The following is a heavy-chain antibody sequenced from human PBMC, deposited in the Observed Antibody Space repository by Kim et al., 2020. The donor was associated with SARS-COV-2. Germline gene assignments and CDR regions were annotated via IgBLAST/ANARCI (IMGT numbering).Heavy chain of an antibody. V-gene: IGHV3-64D*09. D-gene: IGHD6-13*01. Sequence: GGSLRLSCSASGFTFSSYAMHWVRQAPGKGLEYVSAISSNGGSTYYADSVKGRFTISRDNSKNTLYLQMSSLRAEDTAVYYCVKGGGSSWLTNKVGDFDYWGQGTLVTVSS. CDR2: ISSNGGST. J-gene: IGHJ4*02. CDR1: GFTFSSYA. CDR3: VKGGGSSWLTNKVGDFDY.